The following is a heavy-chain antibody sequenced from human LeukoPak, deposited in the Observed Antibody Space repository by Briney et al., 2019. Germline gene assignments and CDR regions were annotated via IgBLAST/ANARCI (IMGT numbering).Heavy chain of an antibody. CDR2: INHSGSA. D-gene: IGHD5-24*01. V-gene: IGHV4-34*01. CDR1: GGSFSGYY. J-gene: IGHJ4*02. CDR3: ARGRWRDGYNNYFDY. Sequence: SETLSLTCAVYGGSFSGYYWSWIRQPPGKGLEWIGEINHSGSANYNPSLKSRVTISVDTSKNQFSLKLSSVTAADTAVYYCARGRWRDGYNNYFDYWGQGTLVTVSS.